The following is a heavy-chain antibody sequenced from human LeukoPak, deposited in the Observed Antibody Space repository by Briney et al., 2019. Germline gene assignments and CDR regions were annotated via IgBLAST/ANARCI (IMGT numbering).Heavy chain of an antibody. CDR2: IYYSGST. V-gene: IGHV4-31*03. D-gene: IGHD4-17*01. J-gene: IGHJ4*02. Sequence: PSETLSLTCTVSGGSISSGGYYWSWIRQHPGKGLEWIGYIYYSGSTYYNPSLKSRVTISVDTSKNQFSLKLSSVTAADTAVYYCAIGPYGAYYDYWGQGTLVTVSS. CDR1: GGSISSGGYY. CDR3: AIGPYGAYYDY.